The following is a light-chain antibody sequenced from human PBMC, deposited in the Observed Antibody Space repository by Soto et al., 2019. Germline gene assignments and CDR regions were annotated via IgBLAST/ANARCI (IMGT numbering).Light chain of an antibody. CDR1: QSVNNN. J-gene: IGKJ2*01. CDR3: QQYNNLPPDT. Sequence: IILTQSPAALSVSPGERATLSCRASQSVNNNLAWYQQKPGQAPRLLIYGASTRATGIPGRFRGSGSGTEFTRPITSLQSEDFAVYFCQQYNNLPPDTVGQGPKLEIK. CDR2: GAS. V-gene: IGKV3-15*01.